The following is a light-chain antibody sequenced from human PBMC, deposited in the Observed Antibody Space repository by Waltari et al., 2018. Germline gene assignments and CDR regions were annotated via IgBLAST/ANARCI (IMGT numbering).Light chain of an antibody. CDR2: EAS. CDR1: EDITNY. V-gene: IGKV1-33*01. Sequence: DIQMTQSPSSLSASVGARVTITCQATEDITNYLNWYQQKPGKAPKLLIYEASNLETGVPSRFSGSGSGTDFTFAISSLQPEDVATYYCQQYHDLPTFGQGTRLEIK. J-gene: IGKJ5*01. CDR3: QQYHDLPT.